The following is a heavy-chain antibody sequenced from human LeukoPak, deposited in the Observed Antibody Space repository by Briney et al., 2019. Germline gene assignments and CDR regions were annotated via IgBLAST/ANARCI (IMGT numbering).Heavy chain of an antibody. V-gene: IGHV5-51*01. CDR2: IYPGDSHT. J-gene: IGHJ5*02. CDR1: GYSFTNYW. Sequence: GESLKISCKGSGYSFTNYWIAWVRQMPGKGLEWMGIIYPGDSHTTYSPSFQGQVIISADKSISTAYLQWSSLKASDTALYYCATRVKYTSAWNRYKWLDHLGQGTLVTVSS. D-gene: IGHD6-25*01. CDR3: ATRVKYTSAWNRYKWLDH.